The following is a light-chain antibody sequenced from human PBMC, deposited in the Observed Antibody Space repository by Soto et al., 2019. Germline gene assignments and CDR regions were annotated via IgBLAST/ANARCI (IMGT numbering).Light chain of an antibody. CDR1: QSVTSSN. CDR3: QQYNNWRPVT. J-gene: IGKJ5*01. CDR2: GAS. Sequence: ELVLTQSPGTLSLSPGERATLSCRASQSVTSSNLAWYQQKPGQAPRLLIYGASTRATGMPARFSGSGSGTEFTLTISSLQSEDFAVYYCQQYNNWRPVTFGQGTRLEIK. V-gene: IGKV3-15*01.